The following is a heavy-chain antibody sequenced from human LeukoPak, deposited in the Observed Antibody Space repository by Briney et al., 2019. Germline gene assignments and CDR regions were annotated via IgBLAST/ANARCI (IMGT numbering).Heavy chain of an antibody. Sequence: ASVKVSCKVSGYTLTELSMHWVRQAPGKGLEWMGGFDPEDGETIYAQKLQGRVTMTTDTSTSTAYMELRSLRSDDTAVYYCARDKPFRGYYYYGMDVWGQGTTVTVSS. J-gene: IGHJ6*02. V-gene: IGHV1-24*01. CDR1: GYTLTELS. CDR2: FDPEDGET. CDR3: ARDKPFRGYYYYGMDV. D-gene: IGHD2/OR15-2a*01.